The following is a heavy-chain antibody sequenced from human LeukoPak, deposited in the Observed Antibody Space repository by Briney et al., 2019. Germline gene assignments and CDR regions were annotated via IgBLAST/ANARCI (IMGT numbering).Heavy chain of an antibody. J-gene: IGHJ6*02. CDR2: MNPNSGNT. Sequence: ASVKVSCKASGGTFSSYAISWVRQATGQGLEWMGWMNPNSGNTGYAQKFQGRVTMTRNTSISTAYMELSSLRSEDTAVYYCARVWVDGLDVWGQGTTVTVSS. V-gene: IGHV1-8*02. CDR1: GGTFSSYA. D-gene: IGHD3-16*01. CDR3: ARVWVDGLDV.